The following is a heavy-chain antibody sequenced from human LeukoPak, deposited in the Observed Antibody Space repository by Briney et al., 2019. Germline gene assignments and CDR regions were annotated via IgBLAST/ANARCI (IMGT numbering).Heavy chain of an antibody. CDR3: AVLAVPAVGY. V-gene: IGHV3-23*01. CDR1: GFTFINYG. J-gene: IGHJ4*02. CDR2: IRASGDRT. Sequence: GGSLRLSCVVSGFTFINYGMSWVRQAPGKGLEWVSTIRASGDRTYYAESVKGRFTMSGDKSENTLYLQMSNLRAEDTAVYHCAVLAVPAVGYWGQGTLVTVSS. D-gene: IGHD2-15*01.